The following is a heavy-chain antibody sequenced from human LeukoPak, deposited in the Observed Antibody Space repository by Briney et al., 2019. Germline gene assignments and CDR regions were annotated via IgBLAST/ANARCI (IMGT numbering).Heavy chain of an antibody. CDR3: ARDSGTAGEVKFDP. D-gene: IGHD3-10*01. CDR2: ISGSGVI. V-gene: IGHV4-4*07. CDR1: GGPITTYC. J-gene: IGHJ5*02. Sequence: SETLSLTCTVSGGPITTYCLSWIRQSAGMGLEWLGRISGSGVITYNPSLKSRVILSLDTSNNHFSLKLISVTAADTAVYYCARDSGTAGEVKFDPWGQGMLVTVSS.